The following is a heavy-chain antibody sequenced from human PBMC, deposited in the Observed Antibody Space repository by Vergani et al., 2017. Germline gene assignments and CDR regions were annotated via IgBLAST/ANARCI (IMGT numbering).Heavy chain of an antibody. CDR1: GYTFSGYY. Sequence: QVQLVQSGAEVKKPGASVKVSCKASGYTFSGYYMHWVRQAPGQGLEWMGWINPNSGGTNYAQKFQGWVTMTRDTSISTAYMELSRLRSDDTAVYFCARDGGDFWSGYYPLHWGQGTLVTVSS. J-gene: IGHJ1*01. D-gene: IGHD3-3*01. CDR2: INPNSGGT. CDR3: ARDGGDFWSGYYPLH. V-gene: IGHV1-2*04.